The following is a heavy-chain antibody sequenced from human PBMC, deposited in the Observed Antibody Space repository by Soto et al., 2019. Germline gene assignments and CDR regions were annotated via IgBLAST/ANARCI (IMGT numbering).Heavy chain of an antibody. Sequence: GASVKVSCKASGYTFSDYYMHWVRQAPGQGLECMGWISPNNGATNYAQKFQDRVTMTRDTSISTAYMELGRLRSDDTAVYYCAREGLYDSSGYYPDAFDIWGQGTMVTVSS. CDR3: AREGLYDSSGYYPDAFDI. J-gene: IGHJ3*02. CDR2: ISPNNGAT. V-gene: IGHV1-2*02. CDR1: GYTFSDYY. D-gene: IGHD3-22*01.